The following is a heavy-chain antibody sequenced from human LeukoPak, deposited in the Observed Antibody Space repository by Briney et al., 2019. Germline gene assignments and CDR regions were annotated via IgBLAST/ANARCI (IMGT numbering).Heavy chain of an antibody. D-gene: IGHD1-1*01. V-gene: IGHV3-21*01. CDR1: GFTFSYYT. CDR2: ISSTGSSI. J-gene: IGHJ5*02. Sequence: GGSLRLSCAASGFTFSYYTMSRIRQAPGKGLEWVSSISSTGSSIYYADSVKGRFTIPRDNAKYSLYLQMSSLRVEDTAVYYCARDDVAWNDVHWFDPWGQGTLVTVSS. CDR3: ARDDVAWNDVHWFDP.